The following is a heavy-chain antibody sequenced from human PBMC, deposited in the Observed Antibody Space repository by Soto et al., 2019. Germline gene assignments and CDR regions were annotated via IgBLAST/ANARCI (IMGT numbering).Heavy chain of an antibody. V-gene: IGHV4-34*01. CDR2: INHSGST. J-gene: IGHJ4*02. D-gene: IGHD3-10*01. CDR3: ARVTMVRGRTKSRDY. CDR1: GGSFSGYY. Sequence: SETLSLTCAVYGGSFSGYYCSWIRQPPGKGLEWIGEINHSGSTNYNPSLKSRVTISVDTSKNQLSLKLSSVTAADTAVYYCARVTMVRGRTKSRDYWGQGTLVTVSS.